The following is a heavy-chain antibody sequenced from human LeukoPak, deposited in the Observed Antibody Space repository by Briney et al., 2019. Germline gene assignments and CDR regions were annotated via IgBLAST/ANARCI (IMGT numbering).Heavy chain of an antibody. CDR3: AERGITMIGGV. Sequence: GGSLRLSCAASGFTFSSYEMNWVRQAPGKGLEWVSYISSSGSTIYYADSVKGRFTISRDNAKNSLYLQMNSLRAEDTAVYYCAERGITMIGGVWGRGTTVTISS. CDR2: ISSSGSTI. D-gene: IGHD3-10*02. CDR1: GFTFSSYE. J-gene: IGHJ6*04. V-gene: IGHV3-48*03.